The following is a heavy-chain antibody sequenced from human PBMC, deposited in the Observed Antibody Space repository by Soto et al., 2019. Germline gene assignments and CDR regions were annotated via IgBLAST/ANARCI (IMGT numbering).Heavy chain of an antibody. D-gene: IGHD5-12*01. Sequence: QLQLQESGPGLMKPSETLSLTCTVSGGSISGSSYYWGWIHQPPGKGLEWIGSVYYNGNTYYDPSLKSRVTISVDTSRNQFSLKLSSVTAADTAVYYCARECTVATIGGGMDVWGQGTTVTVSS. CDR3: ARECTVATIGGGMDV. CDR2: VYYNGNT. J-gene: IGHJ6*02. CDR1: GGSISGSSYY. V-gene: IGHV4-39*02.